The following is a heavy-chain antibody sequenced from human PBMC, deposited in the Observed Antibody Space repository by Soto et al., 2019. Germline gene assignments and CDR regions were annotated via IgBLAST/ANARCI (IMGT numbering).Heavy chain of an antibody. CDR3: AGWGGHDYNY. V-gene: IGHV3-7*03. CDR1: GFTFSTYW. CDR2: INPDGSVG. D-gene: IGHD3-16*01. J-gene: IGHJ4*02. Sequence: EVQLLGSGGGLVQPGGSLRLSCVASGFTFSTYWMNWFRQAPGMGLEWVANINPDGSVGTYGDSVKGRFTTSRDNAKNSLYLQMNSLRADDTAVYFCAGWGGHDYNYWGQGILVTVSS.